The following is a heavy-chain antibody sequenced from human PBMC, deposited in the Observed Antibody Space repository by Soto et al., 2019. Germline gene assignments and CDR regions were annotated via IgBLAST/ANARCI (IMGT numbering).Heavy chain of an antibody. Sequence: EVQLVESGGGLIQPGGSLRLSCAASGFTVSSNYMSWVRQAPGKGLEWVSVIYSGGSTYYADSVKGRFTISRDNSKNTRYLQMNSLRAEDTAVYYCARDLYYYYYGMDVWGQGTTVTVSS. J-gene: IGHJ6*02. V-gene: IGHV3-53*01. CDR1: GFTVSSNY. CDR2: IYSGGST. CDR3: ARDLYYYYYGMDV.